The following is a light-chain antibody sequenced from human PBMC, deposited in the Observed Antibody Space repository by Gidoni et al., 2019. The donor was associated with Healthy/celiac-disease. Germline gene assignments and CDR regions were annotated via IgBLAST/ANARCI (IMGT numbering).Light chain of an antibody. CDR1: QSVSSN. J-gene: IGKJ2*01. CDR3: QQYNNWLT. Sequence: EIVMTQSPATLSVPPGERATHTCRASQSVSSNLAWYQQKPGQAPRLLIYGASTRATGIPARLSGSGSGTEFTLTISSLQSEDFAVYYCQQYNNWLTFGQGTKLEIK. CDR2: GAS. V-gene: IGKV3-15*01.